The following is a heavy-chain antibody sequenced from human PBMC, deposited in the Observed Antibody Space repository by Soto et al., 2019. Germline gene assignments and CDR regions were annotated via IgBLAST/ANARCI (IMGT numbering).Heavy chain of an antibody. Sequence: SGGSLRLSCAASGFTFSSYSMNWVRQAPGKGLEWVSSISSSSSYIYYADSVKGRFTISRDNAKNSLYLQMNSLRAEDTAVYYCASSIAVAGTEFDYWGQGTLVTVFS. V-gene: IGHV3-21*04. CDR3: ASSIAVAGTEFDY. J-gene: IGHJ4*02. CDR1: GFTFSSYS. D-gene: IGHD6-19*01. CDR2: ISSSSSYI.